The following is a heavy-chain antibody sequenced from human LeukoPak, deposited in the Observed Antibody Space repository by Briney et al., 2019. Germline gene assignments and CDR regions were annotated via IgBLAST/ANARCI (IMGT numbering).Heavy chain of an antibody. J-gene: IGHJ3*02. V-gene: IGHV3-66*02. CDR1: GFTVSSNY. D-gene: IGHD6-13*01. CDR3: ARVSWSLAFDI. Sequence: GGSLRLSCAASGFTVSSNYMSWVRQAPGKGLEWVSVIYSGGSTYYADSVKGRFTISRDNSKNTLYLQMNSLRAEDTAVYYCARVSWSLAFDIWGQGTMVTVSS. CDR2: IYSGGST.